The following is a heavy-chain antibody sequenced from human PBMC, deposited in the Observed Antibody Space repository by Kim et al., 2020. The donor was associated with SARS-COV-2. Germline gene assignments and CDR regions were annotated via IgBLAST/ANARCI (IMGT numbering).Heavy chain of an antibody. CDR3: ARHKYSSSWGDYYYYGMDV. V-gene: IGHV4-34*01. CDR1: GGSFSGYY. J-gene: IGHJ6*02. CDR2: INHSGST. D-gene: IGHD6-13*01. Sequence: SETLSLTCAVYGGSFSGYYWSWIRQPPGKGLEWIGEINHSGSTNYNPSLKSRVTISVDTSKNQFSLKLSSVTAADTAVYYCARHKYSSSWGDYYYYGMDVWGQGTTVTVSS.